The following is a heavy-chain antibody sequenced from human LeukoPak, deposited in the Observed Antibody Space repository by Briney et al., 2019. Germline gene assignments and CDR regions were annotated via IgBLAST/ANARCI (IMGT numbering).Heavy chain of an antibody. CDR1: GGSISSSNW. D-gene: IGHD3-22*01. Sequence: SETLSLTCAVSGGSISSSNWWSWVRQPPGKGLEWIGEIFHSGSTNYNPSLKGRVTISVDRSKNQFSLKLSSVTAADTAVYYCARAADYYDSTIAFDIWGQGTMVTVSS. CDR3: ARAADYYDSTIAFDI. V-gene: IGHV4-4*02. CDR2: IFHSGST. J-gene: IGHJ3*02.